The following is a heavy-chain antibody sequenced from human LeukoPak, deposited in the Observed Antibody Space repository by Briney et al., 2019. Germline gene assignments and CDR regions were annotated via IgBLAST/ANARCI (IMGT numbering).Heavy chain of an antibody. CDR3: ARNLAGHFGGFYFDD. CDR2: IYYIGST. CDR1: GGSISSYY. J-gene: IGHJ4*02. V-gene: IGHV4-59*07. D-gene: IGHD2-21*01. Sequence: SDTLSLTCTVSGGSISSYYWSWIRQPPGKGLEWIGYIYYIGSTNYNPSLRSRVTISVDTSKNQFSLKLSSVTAADTAVYYCARNLAGHFGGFYFDDWGQGTLVTVSS.